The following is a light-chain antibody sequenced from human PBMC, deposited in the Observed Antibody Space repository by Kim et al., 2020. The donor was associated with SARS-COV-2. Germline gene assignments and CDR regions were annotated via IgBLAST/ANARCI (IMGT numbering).Light chain of an antibody. J-gene: IGKJ2*01. CDR2: GAS. Sequence: EVVMTQSPATLSLSPGERATLSCRASQSVNTNLAWYQQQPGQAPRLLIYGASTRATDIPARFSGSGSGTEFTLIISSLQSEDIAVYYCQQYDNWPPYTFGQGTKREI. V-gene: IGKV3-15*01. CDR3: QQYDNWPPYT. CDR1: QSVNTN.